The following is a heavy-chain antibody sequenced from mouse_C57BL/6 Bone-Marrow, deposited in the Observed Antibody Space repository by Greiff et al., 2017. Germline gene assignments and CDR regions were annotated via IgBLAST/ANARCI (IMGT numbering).Heavy chain of an antibody. Sequence: EVQLQQSGGGLVQPKGSLKLSCAASGFSFNTYAMNWVRQAPGQGLEWVARIRSKSNNYATYYADSVKDRFTISRDDSDSMLYLQLNNLKTEDTAMYCCVSDAYYYDSSPIYAMDYWGQGTTVTVSS. CDR3: VSDAYYYDSSPIYAMDY. V-gene: IGHV10-1*01. CDR2: IRSKSNNYAT. CDR1: GFSFNTYA. J-gene: IGHJ4*01. D-gene: IGHD1-1*01.